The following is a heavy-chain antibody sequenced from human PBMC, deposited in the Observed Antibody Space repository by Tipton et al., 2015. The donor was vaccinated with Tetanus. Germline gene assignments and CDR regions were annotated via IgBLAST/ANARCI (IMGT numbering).Heavy chain of an antibody. CDR1: GYTFTGYH. CDR3: AFGLAVAGSDALDF. CDR2: VNPKNGVT. Sequence: QLVQSGPEVKKPGASVKVSCKASGYTFTGYHLHWVRQAPGQGLEWMGWVNPKNGVTDSARKFQGRVALTRDTSINTAYMELSRLGSDDTAVYYCAFGLAVAGSDALDFWGQGTMVTVSS. J-gene: IGHJ3*01. V-gene: IGHV1-2*02. D-gene: IGHD6-19*01.